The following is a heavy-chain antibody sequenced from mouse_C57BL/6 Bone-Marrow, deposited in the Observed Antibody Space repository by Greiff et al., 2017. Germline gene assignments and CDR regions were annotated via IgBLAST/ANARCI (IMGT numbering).Heavy chain of an antibody. CDR1: GYSITSGYY. V-gene: IGHV3-6*01. CDR2: ISYDGSN. J-gene: IGHJ2*01. D-gene: IGHD1-1*01. CDR3: ARDYYGSSYFDY. Sequence: EVHLVESGPGLVKPSQSLSLTCSVTGYSITSGYYWNWIRQFPGNKLEWMRYISYDGSNNYNPSLKNRISITRDTSKNQFFLKLNSVTTEDTATYYCARDYYGSSYFDYWGQGTTLTVSS.